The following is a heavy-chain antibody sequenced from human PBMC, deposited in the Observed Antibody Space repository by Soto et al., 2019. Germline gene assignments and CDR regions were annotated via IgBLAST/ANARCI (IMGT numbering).Heavy chain of an antibody. CDR1: GYTFTSYG. V-gene: IGHV1-46*01. Sequence: ASVKVSCKASGYTFTSYGISWVRQAPGQGLEWMGIINPSGGSTSYAQKFQGRVTITADKSTTTAYMEVSSLRPEDTAMYYCVKDSPIGRVFSGHDDIDSWGQGTPVTVSS. CDR2: INPSGGST. CDR3: VKDSPIGRVFSGHDDIDS. D-gene: IGHD5-12*01. J-gene: IGHJ4*02.